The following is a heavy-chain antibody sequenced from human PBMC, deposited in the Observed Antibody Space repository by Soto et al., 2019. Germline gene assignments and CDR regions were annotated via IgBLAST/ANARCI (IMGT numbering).Heavy chain of an antibody. CDR3: TSVSPYYGSGSYYNY. Sequence: GGSLRLSCAASGFTFSGSAMHWVRQASGKGLEWVGRIRSKANSYATAYAASVKGRFTISRDDSKNTAYLQMNSLKTEDTAVYYYTSVSPYYGSGSYYNYWGQGTLVTVSS. D-gene: IGHD3-10*01. V-gene: IGHV3-73*01. CDR2: IRSKANSYAT. J-gene: IGHJ4*02. CDR1: GFTFSGSA.